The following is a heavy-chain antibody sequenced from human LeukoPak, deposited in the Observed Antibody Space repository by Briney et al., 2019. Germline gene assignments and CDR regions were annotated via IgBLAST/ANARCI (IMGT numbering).Heavy chain of an antibody. J-gene: IGHJ4*02. CDR3: ARVWQDYSGVDY. Sequence: PGRSLRLSCAASGFTFSAYHINWVRQAPGKGLEWISYISTAGITIHYADSVKGRFAISRDNAKSSLYLQMNSLRDEDTAVYYCARVWQDYSGVDYWGQGTLVTVSS. CDR2: ISTAGITI. CDR1: GFTFSAYH. V-gene: IGHV3-48*02. D-gene: IGHD2-21*01.